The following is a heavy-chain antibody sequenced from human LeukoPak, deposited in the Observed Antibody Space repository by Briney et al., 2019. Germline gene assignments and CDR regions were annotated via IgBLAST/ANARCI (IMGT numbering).Heavy chain of an antibody. D-gene: IGHD1-1*01. J-gene: IGHJ6*02. CDR2: ISSGGSTI. CDR1: GWTFSDYF. Sequence: KTGGSLRLSCAGSGWTFSDYFMSWIRQAPGKGLEYVAYISSGGSTIYYADSVKGRFTISRHNAKNSLYLQLNSLRAEDTAVYYCARVPRGPDSGNTTPMDVWGQGTTVTVSS. CDR3: ARVPRGPDSGNTTPMDV. V-gene: IGHV3-11*01.